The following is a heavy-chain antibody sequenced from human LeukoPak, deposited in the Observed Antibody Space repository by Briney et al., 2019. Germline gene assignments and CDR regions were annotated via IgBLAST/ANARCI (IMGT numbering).Heavy chain of an antibody. V-gene: IGHV1-69*13. CDR3: ESILSEWELLDYYYYGMDV. CDR1: GGTFSSYA. CDR2: IIPIFGTA. Sequence: ASVKVSCKASGGTFSSYAISWVRQAPGQGLEWMGGIIPIFGTANYAQKFQGRVTITADESTSTAYMELSSLRSEDTAVYYCESILSEWELLDYYYYGMDVWGQGTTVTVSS. D-gene: IGHD1-26*01. J-gene: IGHJ6*02.